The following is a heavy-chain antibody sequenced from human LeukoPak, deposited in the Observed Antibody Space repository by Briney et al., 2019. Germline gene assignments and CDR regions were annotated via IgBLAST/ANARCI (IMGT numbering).Heavy chain of an antibody. J-gene: IGHJ5*02. Sequence: GGSLRLSCAASGFTFSSYAMHWVRQAPGKGLEWVAVISYDGSNKYYADSVKGRFTISRDNSKNTLYLQMNSLRAEDTAVYYCARGKGDYGGNFNWFDPWGQGTLVTVSS. CDR3: ARGKGDYGGNFNWFDP. D-gene: IGHD4-23*01. CDR1: GFTFSSYA. V-gene: IGHV3-30*04. CDR2: ISYDGSNK.